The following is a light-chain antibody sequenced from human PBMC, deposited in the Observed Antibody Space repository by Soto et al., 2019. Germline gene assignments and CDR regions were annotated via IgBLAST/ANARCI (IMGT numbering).Light chain of an antibody. J-gene: IGKJ1*01. V-gene: IGKV3-15*01. Sequence: EIVMTQSPATLSVSPGERATLSCRASQNIDNKLVWYQQKPGQLPRLLIYDASTRATGIPARFSGSGSETEFTLTITFLQSEYFAVYYCQQYNNWPRTFGQGTKVDI. CDR1: QNIDNK. CDR3: QQYNNWPRT. CDR2: DAS.